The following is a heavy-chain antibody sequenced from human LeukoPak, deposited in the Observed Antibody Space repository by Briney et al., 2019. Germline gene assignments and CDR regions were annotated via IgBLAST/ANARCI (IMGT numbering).Heavy chain of an antibody. CDR2: TYYRSKWYN. J-gene: IGHJ4*02. CDR3: TRASDVTTWNDFDY. D-gene: IGHD1-1*01. Sequence: SQTLSLTCAISGDSDSSNSAAWNWIRQSPSRGLEWLGRTYYRSKWYNDYAISVESRTTINPDTSKNQFSLQLNSVTPEDTAVYYCTRASDVTTWNDFDYWDQGTLVTVSS. V-gene: IGHV6-1*01. CDR1: GDSDSSNSAA.